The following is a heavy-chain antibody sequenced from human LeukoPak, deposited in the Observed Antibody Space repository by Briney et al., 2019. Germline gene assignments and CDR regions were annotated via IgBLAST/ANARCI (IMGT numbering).Heavy chain of an antibody. CDR1: GFTFSVYA. CDR3: VKGGLAFCGGDCYSYFDY. J-gene: IGHJ4*02. CDR2: IISNGGST. V-gene: IGHV3-64D*06. D-gene: IGHD2-21*02. Sequence: PGGSLRLSCSASGFTFSVYAIHWVRQAPGKGLEYVSTIISNGGSTYYADSVKGRFTISRDNSKNTVSLQMSSLRAEDTALYYCVKGGLAFCGGDCYSYFDYWGQGTLVTVSS.